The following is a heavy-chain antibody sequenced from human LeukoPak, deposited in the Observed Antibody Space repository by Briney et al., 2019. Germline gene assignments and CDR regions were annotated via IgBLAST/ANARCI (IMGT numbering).Heavy chain of an antibody. Sequence: SETLSLTCTVSGGSISSYYWSRIRQPPGKGLEWIGYIYYSGSTNYNPSLKSRVTISVDTSKNQFSLKLSSVTAADTAVYYCARDSGSSTSFRVYYYYYMDVWGKGTTVTVSS. V-gene: IGHV4-59*01. D-gene: IGHD2-2*01. CDR1: GGSISSYY. J-gene: IGHJ6*03. CDR2: IYYSGST. CDR3: ARDSGSSTSFRVYYYYYMDV.